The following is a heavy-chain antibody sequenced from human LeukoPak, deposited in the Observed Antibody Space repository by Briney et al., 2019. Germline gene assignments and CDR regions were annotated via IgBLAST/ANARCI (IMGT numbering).Heavy chain of an antibody. J-gene: IGHJ4*02. D-gene: IGHD3-22*01. CDR2: FITSVTTS. CDR3: AKDQYDSSCPYDS. Sequence: GGSLRLSCAAPGFTFRRYGMRWGRQAPGKGRGWVCLFITSVTTSKYAHSVNAPFTIFRNNSKNTLFLQITSLTADDTAVYYCAKDQYDSSCPYDSWGQGTLVTVSS. CDR1: GFTFRRYG. V-gene: IGHV3-23*01.